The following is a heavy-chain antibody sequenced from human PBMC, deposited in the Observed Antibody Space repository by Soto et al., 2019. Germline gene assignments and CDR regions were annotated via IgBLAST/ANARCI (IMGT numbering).Heavy chain of an antibody. CDR3: AKTRDTSSSPYYYYYYGMDV. CDR2: LSGDGDST. D-gene: IGHD6-13*01. V-gene: IGHV3-23*01. CDR1: GFTFSKYA. J-gene: IGHJ6*02. Sequence: GGSLRLSCAASGFTFSKYAMSWVRQAPGKGLEWVSSLSGDGDSTYYADSVKGRFTISRDNSKNTLYVQMKNPRAEDTALYYCAKTRDTSSSPYYYYYYGMDVWGQGTTVTVSS.